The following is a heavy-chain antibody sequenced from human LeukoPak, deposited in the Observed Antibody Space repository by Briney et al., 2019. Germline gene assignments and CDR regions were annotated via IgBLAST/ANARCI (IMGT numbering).Heavy chain of an antibody. CDR3: ARGLNLDYDFWSGYQMTSYNWFDP. CDR1: GYTFTSYY. Sequence: ASVKVSCKASGYTFTSYYMHWVRQAPGQGLEWMGIINPSGGSTNYAQKLQGRVTMTTDTSTSTAYMELRSLRSDDTAVYYCARGLNLDYDFWSGYQMTSYNWFDPWGQRTLATVSS. D-gene: IGHD3-3*01. V-gene: IGHV1-46*01. J-gene: IGHJ5*02. CDR2: INPSGGST.